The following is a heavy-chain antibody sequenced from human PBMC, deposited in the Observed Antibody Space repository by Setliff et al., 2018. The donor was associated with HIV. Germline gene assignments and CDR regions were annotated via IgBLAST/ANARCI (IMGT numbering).Heavy chain of an antibody. J-gene: IGHJ4*02. CDR3: ARHHPGGIAAAGLDY. V-gene: IGHV4-34*01. CDR1: GGSFSGYY. CDR2: IYHSGTT. D-gene: IGHD6-13*01. Sequence: SETLSLTCAVYGGSFSGYYWSWIRQPPGKGLEWIGEIYHSGTTYYNPSLRSRVTISVDTSKNQFSLKLSSVTAADTAVYYCARHHPGGIAAAGLDYWGQGTLVTVSS.